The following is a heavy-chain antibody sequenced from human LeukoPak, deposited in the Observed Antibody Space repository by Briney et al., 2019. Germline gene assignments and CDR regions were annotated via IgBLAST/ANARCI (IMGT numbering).Heavy chain of an antibody. D-gene: IGHD5-18*01. V-gene: IGHV4-59*01. CDR3: ARDRGRRGYSYYYNAFDI. J-gene: IGHJ3*02. CDR1: GGSISSYY. CDR2: IYYSGST. Sequence: SETLSLTCTVSGGSISSYYWSWIRQPPGKGLEWIGYIYYSGSTNYNPSLKSRVTISVDTSKNQFSLRLSSVTAADTAVYYCARDRGRRGYSYYYNAFDIWGQGTMVTVSS.